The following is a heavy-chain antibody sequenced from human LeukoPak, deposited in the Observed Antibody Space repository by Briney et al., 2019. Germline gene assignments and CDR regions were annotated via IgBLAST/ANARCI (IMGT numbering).Heavy chain of an antibody. CDR1: GVSISSGDYY. Sequence: SQTLSLTCTVSGVSISSGDYYWSWIRQPPGKGLEWVGYMYYSGRAYSNPSLKSRATISVDTSKTQFSLKLSSVTAADTAVYFCARPYYYDSRIDPWGQGTLVTVSS. CDR2: MYYSGRA. V-gene: IGHV4-30-4*01. CDR3: ARPYYYDSRIDP. D-gene: IGHD3-22*01. J-gene: IGHJ5*02.